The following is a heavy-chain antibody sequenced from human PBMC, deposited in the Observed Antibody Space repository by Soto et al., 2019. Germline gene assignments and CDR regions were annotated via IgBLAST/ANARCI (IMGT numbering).Heavy chain of an antibody. CDR1: GFTFSSYA. CDR3: AKGSAFGFRSGPPVDY. J-gene: IGHJ4*02. CDR2: ISGSGGST. D-gene: IGHD6-19*01. V-gene: IGHV3-23*01. Sequence: EVQLLESGGGLVQPGGSLRLSCAASGFTFSSYAMSWVRQAPGKGLEWVSAISGSGGSTYYADSVKGRFTISRDNSKNTLYLQMNSLRAEDTAVYYCAKGSAFGFRSGPPVDYWGQGTLVTVSS.